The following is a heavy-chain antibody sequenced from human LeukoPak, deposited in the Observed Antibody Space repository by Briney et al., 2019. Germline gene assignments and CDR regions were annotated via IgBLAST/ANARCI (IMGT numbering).Heavy chain of an antibody. CDR3: ATGYSSGWPPCY. J-gene: IGHJ4*02. CDR2: ISWNSGSI. D-gene: IGHD6-19*01. V-gene: IGHV3-9*01. Sequence: GGSLRLSCAASGFTFDDYAMHWVRQAPGKGLEWVSGISWNSGSIGYADSVKGRFTISRDNAKNSLYLQMNSLRAEDTALYYCATGYSSGWPPCYWGQGTLVTVSS. CDR1: GFTFDDYA.